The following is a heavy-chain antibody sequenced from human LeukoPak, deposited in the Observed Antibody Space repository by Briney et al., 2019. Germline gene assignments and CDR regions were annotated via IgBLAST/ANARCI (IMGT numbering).Heavy chain of an antibody. J-gene: IGHJ4*02. CDR3: ATVGASPRSFDY. Sequence: ASVKVSCKASGGTFSSYAISWVRQAPGQRLEWMGWINAGNCNTKYSQKFQGRVTITRDTSATTAYMELSSLRSEDTAVYYCATVGASPRSFDYWGQGTLVTVSS. V-gene: IGHV1-3*01. CDR2: INAGNCNT. CDR1: GGTFSSYA.